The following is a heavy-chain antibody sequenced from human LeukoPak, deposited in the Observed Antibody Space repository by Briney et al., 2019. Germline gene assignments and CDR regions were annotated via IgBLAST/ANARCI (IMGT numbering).Heavy chain of an antibody. CDR2: ISDSGDET. V-gene: IGHV3-23*01. D-gene: IGHD6-13*01. CDR1: GFTFSSYA. CDR3: AKCWRVVSGNWYLSFDH. J-gene: IGHJ4*02. Sequence: GGSLRLSCAASGFTFSSYAMNWVRQNPGKGLEWVSSISDSGDETYYADSVRGRFTISRDNSKNTLYLQMKSLGGDDTALYYCAKCWRVVSGNWYLSFDHWGQGTLVTVSS.